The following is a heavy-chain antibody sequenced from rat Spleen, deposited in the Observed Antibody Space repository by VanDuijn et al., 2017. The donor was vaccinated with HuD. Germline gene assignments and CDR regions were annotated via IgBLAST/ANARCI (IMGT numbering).Heavy chain of an antibody. Sequence: QVLLQESGPGLVQPSQTLSLTCTVSGFSLSNYGVIWVRQSPGKGLEWMGGIWGDGSTNYSSALKSRLSISRDTSKSQVFLKMNNLQTEDTAMYFCASQYYYDGYYRDYWGQGVMVTVSS. J-gene: IGHJ2*01. CDR3: ASQYYYDGYYRDY. D-gene: IGHD1-12*03. CDR1: GFSLSNYG. V-gene: IGHV2S61*01. CDR2: IWGDGST.